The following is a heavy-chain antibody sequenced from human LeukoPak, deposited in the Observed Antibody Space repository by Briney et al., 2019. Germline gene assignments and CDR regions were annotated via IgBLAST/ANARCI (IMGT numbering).Heavy chain of an antibody. Sequence: SETLSLTCTVSGGSISSYYWSWIRQPPGKGLEWIGYIYYSGSTNYNPSLKSRVTISVDTSKYQFSLKLSSVTAADTAVYYCAAAGSRVRRYFQHWGQGTLVTVSS. CDR1: GGSISSYY. V-gene: IGHV4-59*01. CDR3: AAAGSRVRRYFQH. CDR2: IYYSGST. J-gene: IGHJ1*01. D-gene: IGHD3-16*01.